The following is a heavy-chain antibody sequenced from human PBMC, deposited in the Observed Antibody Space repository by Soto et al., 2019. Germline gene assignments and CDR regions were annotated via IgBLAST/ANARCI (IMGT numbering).Heavy chain of an antibody. V-gene: IGHV4-39*01. CDR1: GGSISSSSYY. J-gene: IGHJ5*02. CDR3: ARRRSYDFWSGYLGGPPWFDP. CDR2: IYYSGST. D-gene: IGHD3-3*01. Sequence: SETLSLTCTVSGGSISSSSYYWGWIRQPPGKGLEWIGSIYYSGSTYYNPSLKSRVTISVETSKNQFSLKLSSVTAADTAVYYCARRRSYDFWSGYLGGPPWFDPWGQGTLVTVSS.